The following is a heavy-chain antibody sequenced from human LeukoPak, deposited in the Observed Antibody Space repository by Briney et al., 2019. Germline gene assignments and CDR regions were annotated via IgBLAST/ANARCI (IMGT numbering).Heavy chain of an antibody. D-gene: IGHD6-19*01. Sequence: SLRVSCKASGGTFSSYAISWVRQAPGQGLEWMGGIIPIFGTANYAQKFQGRVTITADESTSTAYMELSSLRSEDTAVYYCARGTIAVAGIFDYWGQGTLVTVSS. CDR2: IIPIFGTA. CDR3: ARGTIAVAGIFDY. V-gene: IGHV1-69*13. J-gene: IGHJ4*02. CDR1: GGTFSSYA.